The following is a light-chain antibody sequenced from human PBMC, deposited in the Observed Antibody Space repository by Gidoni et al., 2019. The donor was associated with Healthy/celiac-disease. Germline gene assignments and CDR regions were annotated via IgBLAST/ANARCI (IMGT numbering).Light chain of an antibody. Sequence: DIQMTQSPSTLSASVGDRVTITCRASQSISSWLAWYQQKPGKDPKLLIYKASSLESGVPSRFSGSGAGTEFTLTISSLQPDDFATYYCKQYNSYSPTFGPGTKVDIK. CDR2: KAS. J-gene: IGKJ3*01. V-gene: IGKV1-5*03. CDR3: KQYNSYSPT. CDR1: QSISSW.